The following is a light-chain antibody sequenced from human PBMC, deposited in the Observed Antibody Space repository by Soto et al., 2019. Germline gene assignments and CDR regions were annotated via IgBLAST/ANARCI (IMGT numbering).Light chain of an antibody. CDR2: EVS. Sequence: QSALTQPASVSGSPGQSITISCTGTSSDVGGYNYVSWYQQHPGKALKLMIYEVSNRPSGVSNRFSGSKSGNTASLTISGLQAEDEADYYCSSYTSSSTLAVVFGGGTKVTVL. J-gene: IGLJ2*01. CDR3: SSYTSSSTLAVV. CDR1: SSDVGGYNY. V-gene: IGLV2-14*01.